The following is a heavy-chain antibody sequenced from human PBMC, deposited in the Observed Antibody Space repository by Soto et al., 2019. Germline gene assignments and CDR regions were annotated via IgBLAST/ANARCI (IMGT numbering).Heavy chain of an antibody. D-gene: IGHD2-2*01. J-gene: IGHJ6*02. V-gene: IGHV1-69*01. CDR2: IITISDTT. CDR1: GGTFSSYA. Sequence: QVQLVQSGAEVKKPGSSVKVSCKASGGTFSSYAISWVRQAPGQGLEWMGGIITISDTTNYAQKFQGRVTITADESTSTAYVELSSMRSEDTAVYYCARSQGSSTSLEIYYYCYYGMDVWGQGTTVTVSS. CDR3: ARSQGSSTSLEIYYYCYYGMDV.